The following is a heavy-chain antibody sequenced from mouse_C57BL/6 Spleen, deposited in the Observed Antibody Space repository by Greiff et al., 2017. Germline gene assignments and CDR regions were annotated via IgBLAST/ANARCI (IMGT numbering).Heavy chain of an antibody. Sequence: EVKLMESGGGLVQPKGSLKLSCAASGFSFNTYAMNWVRQAPGKGLEWVARIRSKSNNYATYYADSVKDRFTISRDDSESMLYLQMNNLKTEDTAMYYCVRHGGYDYDDAMDYWGQGTSVTVSS. V-gene: IGHV10-1*01. CDR2: IRSKSNNYAT. J-gene: IGHJ4*01. CDR1: GFSFNTYA. CDR3: VRHGGYDYDDAMDY. D-gene: IGHD2-4*01.